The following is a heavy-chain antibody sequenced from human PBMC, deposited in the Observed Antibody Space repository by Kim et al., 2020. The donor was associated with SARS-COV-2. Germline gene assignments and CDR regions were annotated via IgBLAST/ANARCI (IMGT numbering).Heavy chain of an antibody. D-gene: IGHD5-12*01. J-gene: IGHJ6*02. Sequence: AAPVKGRFTISRDDSKNTLYLQMNSLKTEDTAVYYCTTTRRGYSGYAMDVWGQGTTVTVSS. CDR3: TTTRRGYSGYAMDV. V-gene: IGHV3-15*01.